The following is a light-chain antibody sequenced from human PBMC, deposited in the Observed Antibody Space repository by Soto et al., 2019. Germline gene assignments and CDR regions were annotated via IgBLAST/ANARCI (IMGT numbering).Light chain of an antibody. Sequence: QSVLTQPPSASGSPGQSVTISCTGTSSDVGGYNYVSWYQQHPGTAPKLMIYEVTKRPSGVPDHFSGSKSGNTASLTVSGLQAEDEADYYCSSYAGTNNFVFGTGTKSPS. V-gene: IGLV2-8*01. CDR1: SSDVGGYNY. CDR3: SSYAGTNNFV. CDR2: EVT. J-gene: IGLJ1*01.